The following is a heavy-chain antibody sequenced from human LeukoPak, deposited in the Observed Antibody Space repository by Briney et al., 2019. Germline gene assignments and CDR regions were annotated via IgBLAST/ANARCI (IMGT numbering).Heavy chain of an antibody. D-gene: IGHD6-19*01. CDR3: ARDSSIAVAATGYFQH. Sequence: SVKVSCKASGGTFSSYAISWVRQAPGQGLEWMGGIIPIFGTANYAQKFQGRVTITADESTSTAYMELSSLRSEDTAVYYCARDSSIAVAATGYFQHWGQGTLVTVSS. CDR1: GGTFSSYA. CDR2: IIPIFGTA. J-gene: IGHJ1*01. V-gene: IGHV1-69*13.